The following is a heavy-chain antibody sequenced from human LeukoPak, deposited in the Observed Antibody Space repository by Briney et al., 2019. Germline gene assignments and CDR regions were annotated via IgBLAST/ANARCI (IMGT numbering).Heavy chain of an antibody. J-gene: IGHJ3*02. V-gene: IGHV3-13*04. Sequence: GGSLILSCAASGFTFSGYDMHWVRQGTGKGLEWVSGIGTAGDTYYPGSVKGRFTISRENAKNSLYLQMNSLRAGDTAVYYCARDSSGWRAFDIWGQGTMVTVSS. CDR1: GFTFSGYD. CDR2: IGTAGDT. CDR3: ARDSSGWRAFDI. D-gene: IGHD6-19*01.